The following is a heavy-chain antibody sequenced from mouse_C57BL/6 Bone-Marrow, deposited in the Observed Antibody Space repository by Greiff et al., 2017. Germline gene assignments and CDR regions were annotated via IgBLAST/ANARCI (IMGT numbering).Heavy chain of an antibody. Sequence: QVQLQQPGAELVKPGASVKMSCKASGYTFTSYWITWVKQRPGQGLEWIGDIYPTSGRTNYTETFKSKAILTVDTSSNTAYMQLSSLTSEDSAVFYCARSGPLGRSFDYWGQGTTLTVSS. CDR2: IYPTSGRT. D-gene: IGHD4-1*01. CDR1: GYTFTSYW. J-gene: IGHJ2*01. CDR3: ARSGPLGRSFDY. V-gene: IGHV1-55*01.